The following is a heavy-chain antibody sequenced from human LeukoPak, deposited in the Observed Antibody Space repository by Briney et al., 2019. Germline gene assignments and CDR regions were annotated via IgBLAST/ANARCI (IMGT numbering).Heavy chain of an antibody. CDR1: GGSFSGYY. J-gene: IGHJ4*02. CDR3: ARDYYDSSGHDY. CDR2: NNHSGST. D-gene: IGHD3-22*01. Sequence: SETLSLTCAVYGGSFSGYYWSWIRQPPGEGLEWIGENNHSGSTNYNPSLKSRVTISVDTSKNQFSLKLSSVTAADTAVYYCARDYYDSSGHDYWGQGTLVTVSS. V-gene: IGHV4-34*01.